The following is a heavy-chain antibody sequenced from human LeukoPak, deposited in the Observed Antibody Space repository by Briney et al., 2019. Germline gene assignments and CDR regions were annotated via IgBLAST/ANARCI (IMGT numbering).Heavy chain of an antibody. CDR3: ARHALNTYYYGSGSYPPNYFDY. J-gene: IGHJ4*02. D-gene: IGHD3-10*01. Sequence: SETLSLTCTVSGGSISSSSYYWGWTRQPPGKGLEWIGSIYYSGSTYYNPSLKSRVTISVDTSKNQFSLKLSSVTAVDTAVYYCARHALNTYYYGSGSYPPNYFDYWGQGTLVTVSS. CDR1: GGSISSSSYY. V-gene: IGHV4-39*01. CDR2: IYYSGST.